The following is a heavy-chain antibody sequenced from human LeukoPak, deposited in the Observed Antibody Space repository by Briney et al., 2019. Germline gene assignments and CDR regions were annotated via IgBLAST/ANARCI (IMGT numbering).Heavy chain of an antibody. J-gene: IGHJ4*02. CDR2: INPNSGGT. D-gene: IGHD6-13*01. CDR3: ARDRTRYSSRWYRTQFDY. Sequence: ASVKVSCKASGYTFTSYGISWVRQAPGQGLEWMGWINPNSGGTNYAQKFQGRVTMTRDTSISTAYMELSRLRSDDTAVYYCARDRTRYSSRWYRTQFDYGGEETLVTVSS. V-gene: IGHV1-2*02. CDR1: GYTFTSYG.